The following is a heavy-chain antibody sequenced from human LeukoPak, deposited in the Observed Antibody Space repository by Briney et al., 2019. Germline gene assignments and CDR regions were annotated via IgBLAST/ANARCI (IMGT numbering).Heavy chain of an antibody. CDR2: IYPRDSDT. CDR1: GYNFPNYW. V-gene: IGHV5-51*01. Sequence: GESLKISCKCSGYNFPNYWIGWVRQVPGEGLECMGIIYPRDSDTRYSPSFQGQVTISADKSISTAYLQWSSLKASDTAMYYCAGTYYYDSSGYYLDAFDIWGQGTMVTVSS. D-gene: IGHD3-22*01. CDR3: AGTYYYDSSGYYLDAFDI. J-gene: IGHJ3*02.